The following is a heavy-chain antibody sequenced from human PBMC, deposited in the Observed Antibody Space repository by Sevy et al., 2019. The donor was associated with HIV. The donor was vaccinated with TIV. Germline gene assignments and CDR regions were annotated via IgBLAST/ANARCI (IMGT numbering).Heavy chain of an antibody. J-gene: IGHJ4*02. CDR3: ARGGWLRPYYFDY. Sequence: ASVKVSCKASGYTFTGYYMHWVRQAPGQGLEWMGWINPNSGGTNYAQKFQGRVTMTRDTSISTAYMVLSRLRSDDTAVYYCARGGWLRPYYFDYWGQGTLVTVSS. V-gene: IGHV1-2*02. D-gene: IGHD5-12*01. CDR2: INPNSGGT. CDR1: GYTFTGYY.